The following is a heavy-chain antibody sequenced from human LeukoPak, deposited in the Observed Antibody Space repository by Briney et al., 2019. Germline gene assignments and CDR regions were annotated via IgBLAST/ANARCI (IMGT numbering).Heavy chain of an antibody. D-gene: IGHD4-11*01. J-gene: IGHJ6*03. CDR3: ARSYSNLYYYYMDV. Sequence: NASETLSLTCTVSGGSISSYYWSWIRQPPGRGLEWIGYIYTSGSTNYNPSLKSRVTISVDTSKNQFSLKLSSVTAADTAMYYCARSYSNLYYYYMDVWGKGTTVTVSS. CDR1: GGSISSYY. V-gene: IGHV4-4*09. CDR2: IYTSGST.